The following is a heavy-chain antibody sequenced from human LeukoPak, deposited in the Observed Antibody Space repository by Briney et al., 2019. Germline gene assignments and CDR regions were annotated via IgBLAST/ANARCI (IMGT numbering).Heavy chain of an antibody. D-gene: IGHD3-10*01. V-gene: IGHV3-21*01. CDR1: GFTFSRFS. CDR2: ITSNGNST. Sequence: GGSLRLSCAPSGFTFSRFSMNWVRQAPGKGLEWVSSITSNGNSTYYAKTLKGRFTISRDNAKNSLYLQMNSLRAEDTAVYYCARVPNYYGSDAFDLWGQGTMVTVSS. J-gene: IGHJ3*01. CDR3: ARVPNYYGSDAFDL.